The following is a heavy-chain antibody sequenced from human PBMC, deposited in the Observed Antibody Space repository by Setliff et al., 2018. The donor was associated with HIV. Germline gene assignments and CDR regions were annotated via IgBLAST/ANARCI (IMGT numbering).Heavy chain of an antibody. D-gene: IGHD3-16*01. J-gene: IGHJ4*02. V-gene: IGHV4-59*12. CDR1: GGSISSYY. CDR3: ARERSLITNRRYFDS. CDR2: IYYSGST. Sequence: SETLSLTCIVSGGSISSYYWSWIRQPPGKGLEWIGYIYYSGSTNYNPSLKSRVTISGDTSKNQFSLKLSSVTAADTAVYYCARERSLITNRRYFDSWGQGTLVTVSS.